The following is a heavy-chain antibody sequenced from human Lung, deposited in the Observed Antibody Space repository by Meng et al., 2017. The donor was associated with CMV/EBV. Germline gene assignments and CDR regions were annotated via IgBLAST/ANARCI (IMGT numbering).Heavy chain of an antibody. CDR2: ISAYSGNT. V-gene: IGHV1-18*04. CDR3: ARVAVHYYARGDNADYSDY. Sequence: FNNYGLIWVRQAPGKGLEWVGGISAYSGNTNYAQKIQDRVTMTTHTSSNTAYMELRSLRSDDTAIYYCARVAVHYYARGDNADYSDYWGQGTLVTVSS. J-gene: IGHJ4*02. CDR1: FNNYG. D-gene: IGHD3-10*02.